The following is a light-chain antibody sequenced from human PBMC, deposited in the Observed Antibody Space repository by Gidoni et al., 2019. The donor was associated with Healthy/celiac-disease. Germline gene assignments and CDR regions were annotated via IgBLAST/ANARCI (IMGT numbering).Light chain of an antibody. CDR3: CSYAGSSTFYWV. CDR2: EVS. CDR1: SSDVGSYNL. Sequence: QSALTQPASVSGSPGQSITISCTGTSSDVGSYNLVSWYQQHPGKAPKLMIYEVSKRPSGVSNRFSGSKSGNTASLTISGLQAEDKADYYCCSYAGSSTFYWVFGGGTKLTVL. J-gene: IGLJ3*02. V-gene: IGLV2-23*02.